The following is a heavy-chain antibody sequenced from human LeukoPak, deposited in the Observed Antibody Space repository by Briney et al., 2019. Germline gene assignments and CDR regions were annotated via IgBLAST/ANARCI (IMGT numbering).Heavy chain of an antibody. CDR3: ARVHGGYPFDQ. Sequence: GGSLRLSCAASGFIFSSYSMNWVRPAPGKGLEWISFISSVSSTIFYADSVKGRFNISRDNVKNSLYLQMNGLRAEDTAVYYCARVHGGYPFDQWGQGTLVTVSS. CDR1: GFIFSSYS. CDR2: ISSVSSTI. V-gene: IGHV3-48*01. J-gene: IGHJ4*02. D-gene: IGHD2-15*01.